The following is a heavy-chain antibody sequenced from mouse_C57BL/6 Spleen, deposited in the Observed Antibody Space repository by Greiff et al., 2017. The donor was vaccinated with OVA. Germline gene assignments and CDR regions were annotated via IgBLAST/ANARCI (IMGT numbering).Heavy chain of an antibody. CDR2: ISDGGSYT. J-gene: IGHJ3*01. D-gene: IGHD1-1*02. CDR1: GFTFSSYA. V-gene: IGHV5-4*01. CDR3: ARDEAPLWGFAY. Sequence: EVQVVESGGGLVKPGGSLKLSCAASGFTFSSYAMSWVRQTPEKRLEWVATISDGGSYTYYPDNVKGRFTISRDNAKNNLYLQMSHLKSEDTAMYYCARDEAPLWGFAYWGQGTLVTVSA.